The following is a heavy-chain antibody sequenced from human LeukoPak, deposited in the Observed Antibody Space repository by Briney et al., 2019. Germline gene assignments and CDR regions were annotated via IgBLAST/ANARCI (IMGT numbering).Heavy chain of an antibody. Sequence: GGSLRLSCEASGFTFGTYGMTWVRQAPGKGLEWVSGITGSSTWTYYADSVRGRFTISRDNSKNTLHLQMKNLTADDTAIYYCARELVSLGTGYFDLWGRGTLVTVSS. CDR2: ITGSSTWT. CDR1: GFTFGTYG. V-gene: IGHV3-23*01. CDR3: ARELVSLGTGYFDL. D-gene: IGHD7-27*01. J-gene: IGHJ2*01.